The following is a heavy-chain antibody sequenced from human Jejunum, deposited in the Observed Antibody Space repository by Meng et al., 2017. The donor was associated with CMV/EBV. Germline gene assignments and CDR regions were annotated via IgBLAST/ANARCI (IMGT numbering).Heavy chain of an antibody. CDR1: GGSLRGYY. J-gene: IGHJ4*02. D-gene: IGHD5-18*01. CDR2: VSYSGYT. Sequence: LTCTVSGGSLRGYYWHWIRQPPGRGLEWIGYVSYSGYTSYNPSLKSRVTISGDTSKNQFFLQLTSVTAADTAVYYCAREYSSSDYWGQGKLVTVSS. CDR3: AREYSSSDY. V-gene: IGHV4-59*01.